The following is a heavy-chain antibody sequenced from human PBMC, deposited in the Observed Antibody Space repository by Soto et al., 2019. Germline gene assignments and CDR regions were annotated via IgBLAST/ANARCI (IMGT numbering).Heavy chain of an antibody. J-gene: IGHJ6*03. V-gene: IGHV2-5*02. D-gene: IGHD2-2*01. CDR2: IYWDDDK. Sequence: SGPTLVNPTQTLTLTCTFSGFSLSTSGVGVGWIRQPPGKALEWLALIYWDDDKRYSPSLKSRLTITKDTSKNQVVLTMTNMDPVDTATYYCAHSSGCSSTSCYVDYYYYYMDVWGKGTTVTVSS. CDR3: AHSSGCSSTSCYVDYYYYYMDV. CDR1: GFSLSTSGVG.